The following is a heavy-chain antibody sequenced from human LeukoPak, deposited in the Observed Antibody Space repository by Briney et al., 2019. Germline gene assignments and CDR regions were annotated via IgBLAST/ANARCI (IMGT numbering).Heavy chain of an antibody. CDR3: ARDQIEMAIIMDYYYGMDV. Sequence: SQTLSLTCAISGDSVSSNSVAWNWIRQSPSRGLEWLGRTYYRSKWYNDYAVSVKSRITINPDTSKNQFSLQLNSVTPEDTAVYYCARDQIEMAIIMDYYYGMDVWGQGTTVTVSS. CDR1: GDSVSSNSVA. CDR2: TYYRSKWYN. D-gene: IGHD5-24*01. J-gene: IGHJ6*02. V-gene: IGHV6-1*01.